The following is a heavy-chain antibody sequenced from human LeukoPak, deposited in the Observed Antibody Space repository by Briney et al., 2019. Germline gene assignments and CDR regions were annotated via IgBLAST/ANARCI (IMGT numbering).Heavy chain of an antibody. Sequence: GASVKVSCKASGYTFTNYAIHWVRQAPGQRLEWMGWINSGNGNTKYSLEFQGRVAITRDTSASTAYMDLSSLRSDDTAVYYCARFGLGKHIEVAGIPLDIWGQGTMVTVSS. J-gene: IGHJ3*02. CDR3: ARFGLGKHIEVAGIPLDI. CDR2: INSGNGNT. CDR1: GYTFTNYA. D-gene: IGHD6-19*01. V-gene: IGHV1-3*01.